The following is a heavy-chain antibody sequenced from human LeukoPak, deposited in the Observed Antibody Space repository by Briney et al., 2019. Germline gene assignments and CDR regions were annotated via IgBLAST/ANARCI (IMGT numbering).Heavy chain of an antibody. CDR2: IYSGGNT. CDR1: GLDVSDNY. V-gene: IGHV3-66*02. D-gene: IGHD4-23*01. Sequence: GGSLRLSCAASGLDVSDNYMTWVRQAPGKGLEWVLVIYSGGNTYYADSVKGRFTISRDSAKNTLYLQMNSLRPEDTAVYFCARDFGGLDYWGQGTLVTVSS. CDR3: ARDFGGLDY. J-gene: IGHJ4*02.